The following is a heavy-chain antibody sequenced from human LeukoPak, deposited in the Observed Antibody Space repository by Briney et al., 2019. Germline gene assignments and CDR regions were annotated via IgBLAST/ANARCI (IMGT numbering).Heavy chain of an antibody. V-gene: IGHV1-46*01. CDR1: GYTFTSYY. CDR2: INPSGGSA. J-gene: IGHJ6*02. CDR3: ARDPLATTWNLPLPFSYGMDV. D-gene: IGHD4-17*01. Sequence: ASVKVSCKASGYTFTSYYMHWVQQAPGQGLEWMGIINPSGGSASYAQKFQGRVTMTRDTSTSTVYMELSSLRSEDTAVYYCARDPLATTWNLPLPFSYGMDVWGQGTTVTVSS.